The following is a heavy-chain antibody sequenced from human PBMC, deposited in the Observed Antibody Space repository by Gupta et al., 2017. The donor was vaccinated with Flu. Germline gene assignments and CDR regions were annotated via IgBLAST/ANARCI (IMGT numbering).Heavy chain of an antibody. Sequence: QLHLQESGPGLVKPSETLSLTCIVSDGSMDSSDYWDWIRQPPGRGLEWIGSISYSENTYYNPSLKSRVTISVDTSENQISLNLNSVTAADTAVYYCARRHTRVFASNWFDPWGQGTLVTVSS. CDR3: ARRHTRVFASNWFDP. V-gene: IGHV4-39*01. J-gene: IGHJ5*02. CDR1: DGSMDSSDY. D-gene: IGHD6-6*01. CDR2: ISYSENT.